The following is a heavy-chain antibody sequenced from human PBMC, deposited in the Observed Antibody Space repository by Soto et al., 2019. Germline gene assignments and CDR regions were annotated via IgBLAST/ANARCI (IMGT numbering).Heavy chain of an antibody. D-gene: IGHD3-9*01. CDR3: ARDGGGYYDILTGYYWLGY. J-gene: IGHJ4*02. Sequence: SVKVSCKASGGTFSSYAISWVRQAPGQGLEWMGGIIPIFGTANYAQKFQGRVTITADESTSTAYMELSSLRSEDTAVYYCARDGGGYYDILTGYYWLGYWGQGTRVTVSS. CDR2: IIPIFGTA. CDR1: GGTFSSYA. V-gene: IGHV1-69*13.